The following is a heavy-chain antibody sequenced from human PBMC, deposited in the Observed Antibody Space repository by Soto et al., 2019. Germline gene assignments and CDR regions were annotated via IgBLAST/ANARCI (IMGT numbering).Heavy chain of an antibody. V-gene: IGHV3-48*01. CDR3: ARRLDY. CDR2: ISKGINTT. Sequence: EVQLVESGGGLVQPGGSLRLSCATSGFSFSDDTMNWVRQAPGKGLEWVAYISKGINTTYYADSVKGRFTISRDNAKNSLYLQLNSLRAEDTALYYCARRLDYWGRGILVTVSS. CDR1: GFSFSDDT. D-gene: IGHD2-21*02. J-gene: IGHJ4*02.